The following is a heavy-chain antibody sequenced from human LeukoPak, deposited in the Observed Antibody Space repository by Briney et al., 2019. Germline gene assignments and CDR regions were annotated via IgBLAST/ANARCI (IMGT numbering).Heavy chain of an antibody. Sequence: ASVKVSCTASGYTFTGYYMHWVRQAPGQRLEWMGWINPNSGGTNYAQKFQGRVTMTRDTSISTAYMELSRLRSDDTAVYYCARSRDAYNYGGLDYWGQGTLVTVSS. V-gene: IGHV1-2*02. D-gene: IGHD5-24*01. CDR3: ARSRDAYNYGGLDY. CDR1: GYTFTGYY. CDR2: INPNSGGT. J-gene: IGHJ4*02.